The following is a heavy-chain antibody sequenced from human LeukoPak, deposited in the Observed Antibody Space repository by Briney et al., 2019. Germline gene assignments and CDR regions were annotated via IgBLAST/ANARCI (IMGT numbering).Heavy chain of an antibody. Sequence: GGSLRLSCAASGFTFSCYWMDWVRQAPGKGLVWVSRINTDGSSTRYADAVKGRFTISRDNAKNTVYLQMKSLRAEQTAVYYCASGDLVVVPAAGAFDIWGRGTMATVSS. CDR2: INTDGSST. CDR1: GFTFSCYW. CDR3: ASGDLVVVPAAGAFDI. D-gene: IGHD2-2*01. V-gene: IGHV3-74*01. J-gene: IGHJ3*02.